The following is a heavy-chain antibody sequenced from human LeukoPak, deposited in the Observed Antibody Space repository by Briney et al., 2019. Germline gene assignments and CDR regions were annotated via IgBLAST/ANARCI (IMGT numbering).Heavy chain of an antibody. J-gene: IGHJ4*02. D-gene: IGHD6-19*01. CDR3: ARGELAVAGTSLDY. Sequence: GGSLRLSCAASGFTFSSYAMHWVRQAPGKGLEWVAVISYGGSNKYYADSVKGRFTISRDNSKNTLYLQMNSPRAEDTAVYYCARGELAVAGTSLDYWGQGTLVTVSS. V-gene: IGHV3-30*04. CDR2: ISYGGSNK. CDR1: GFTFSSYA.